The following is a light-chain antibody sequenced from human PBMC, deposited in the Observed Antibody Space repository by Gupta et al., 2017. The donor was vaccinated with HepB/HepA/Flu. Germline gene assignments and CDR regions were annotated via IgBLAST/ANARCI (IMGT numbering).Light chain of an antibody. Sequence: DMQMTQSPSSLSASLGDRVTITCRASQRIGNYLNWYQQKPGKAPKLLIYAASSLQSGVPSRVSGSGSGTDFTLTISRLQPEDFAIYYCQQSDSTPYTFGQGTKLDIK. CDR3: QQSDSTPYT. CDR1: QRIGNY. J-gene: IGKJ2*01. V-gene: IGKV1-39*01. CDR2: AAS.